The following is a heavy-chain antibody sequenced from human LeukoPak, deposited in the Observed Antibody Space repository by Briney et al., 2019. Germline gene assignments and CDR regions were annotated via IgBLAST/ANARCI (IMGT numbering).Heavy chain of an antibody. V-gene: IGHV3-23*01. Sequence: PGGSLRLSCAASGFTFSNYAMSWVRQAPGKGLEWVSAISGSGGSTYYTDSVKGRFTISRDNSKNTLYLQMNSLRAEDTAVYYCAKFSSIAVAGTDDELEDDYWGQGTLVTVSS. CDR1: GFTFSNYA. CDR2: ISGSGGST. D-gene: IGHD6-19*01. CDR3: AKFSSIAVAGTDDELEDDY. J-gene: IGHJ4*02.